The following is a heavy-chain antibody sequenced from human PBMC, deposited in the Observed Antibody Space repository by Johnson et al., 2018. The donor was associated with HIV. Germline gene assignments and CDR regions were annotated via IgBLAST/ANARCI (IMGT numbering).Heavy chain of an antibody. D-gene: IGHD1-20*01. CDR2: ISTSGSTT. V-gene: IGHV3-11*01. CDR3: AKDNLAEAFDI. CDR1: GFTVSSNY. J-gene: IGHJ3*02. Sequence: QVQLVESGGALVQWGGSLRLSCAASGFTVSSNYMSWVRQDPGKGLEWVSYISTSGSTTYYADSVKGRFTISRDNAKNSLYLQMNSLRAEDTALYYCAKDNLAEAFDIWGQGT.